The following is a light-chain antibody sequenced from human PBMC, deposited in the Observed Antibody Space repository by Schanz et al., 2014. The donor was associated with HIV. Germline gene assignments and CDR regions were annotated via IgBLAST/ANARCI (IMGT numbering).Light chain of an antibody. Sequence: EIVLTQSPGTLSLSPGERATLSCRASQSLSSLAWYQQKPGQAPRLLIYGASTRVTGIPARFSGSGSGTEFTLTITSLQPEDFATYYCQQFNSYPLTFGQGTKVAIK. J-gene: IGKJ1*01. CDR2: GAS. CDR1: QSLSS. V-gene: IGKV3-15*01. CDR3: QQFNSYPLT.